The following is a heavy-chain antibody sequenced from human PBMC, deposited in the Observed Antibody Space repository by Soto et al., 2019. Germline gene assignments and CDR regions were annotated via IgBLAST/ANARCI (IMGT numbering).Heavy chain of an antibody. V-gene: IGHV4-30-4*01. CDR2: IYYSGST. J-gene: IGHJ4*02. D-gene: IGHD3-22*01. CDR1: GGSISSGDYY. Sequence: SETLSLTCTVSGGSISSGDYYWSWIRQPPGKGLEWIGYIYYSGSTCYNPSLESRVTISVDTSKNQFSLKLSSVTAADTAVYYCAREDYDSSGYYYVGYWGQGTLVTVSS. CDR3: AREDYDSSGYYYVGY.